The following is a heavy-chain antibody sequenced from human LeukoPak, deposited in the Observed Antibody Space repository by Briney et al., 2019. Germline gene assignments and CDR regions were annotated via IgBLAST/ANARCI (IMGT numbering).Heavy chain of an antibody. J-gene: IGHJ4*02. Sequence: PGGSLRLSCAASGFTFSDYYMSWIRQAPGRGLEWVSYISSSSTNTNYADSVKGRFTISRDNAKNSLYLQMNSLRAEDTAVYYCARPLTSGSYSFDYWGQGTLITVSS. CDR1: GFTFSDYY. D-gene: IGHD1-26*01. CDR2: ISSSSTNT. CDR3: ARPLTSGSYSFDY. V-gene: IGHV3-11*06.